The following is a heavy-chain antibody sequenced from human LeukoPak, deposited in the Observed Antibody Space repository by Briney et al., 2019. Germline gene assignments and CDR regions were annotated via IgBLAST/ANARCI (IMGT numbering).Heavy chain of an antibody. CDR2: IYYSGST. D-gene: IGHD5-24*01. CDR1: GGSISSGSYY. CDR3: ARQGRGIQLQTYFDY. Sequence: PSGTLSLTCTVSGGSISSGSYYWGWIRQPPGKGLEWIGSIYYSGSTYYNPSLKSRVTISVDTSKSQFSLRLSSVTAADSAVYYCARQGRGIQLQTYFDYWGQGALVTVSS. J-gene: IGHJ4*02. V-gene: IGHV4-39*01.